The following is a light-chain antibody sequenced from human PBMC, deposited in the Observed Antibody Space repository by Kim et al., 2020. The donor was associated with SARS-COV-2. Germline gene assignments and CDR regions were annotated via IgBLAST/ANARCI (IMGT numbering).Light chain of an antibody. J-gene: IGKJ5*01. V-gene: IGKV3-15*01. CDR3: QQYNRWPRT. CDR1: QSISSN. Sequence: EIVMTQSPATLSVSPGERATLSCRASQSISSNLAWYQQKPGQAPRIFIYGASMRAAGLPARFSGSGSGTEFTLTINSLQSEDFAVYYCQQYNRWPRTFGQGTRLEIK. CDR2: GAS.